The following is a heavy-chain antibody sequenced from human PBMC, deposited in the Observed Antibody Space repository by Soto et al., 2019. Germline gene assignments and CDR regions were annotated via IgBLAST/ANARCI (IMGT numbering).Heavy chain of an antibody. V-gene: IGHV4-31*03. CDR2: IYFGGIT. D-gene: IGHD2-15*01. CDR3: ARAAKLYDAFDI. J-gene: IGHJ3*02. CDR1: GGSISSGTYY. Sequence: QVQLQESGPGLVKPSQTLSLTCTVSGGSISSGTYYWSWIRQHPGKGLEWIGYIYFGGITYYNPSLKSRLTISVDTSKNQFSLKLSSVTAADTAVYYCARAAKLYDAFDIWGQGTMVTVSS.